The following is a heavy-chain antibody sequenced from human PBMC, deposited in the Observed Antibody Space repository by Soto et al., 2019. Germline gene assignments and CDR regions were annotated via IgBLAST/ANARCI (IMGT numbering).Heavy chain of an antibody. CDR1: GFTFSSYN. CDR3: ARDPKTSGGQHWAFNYFDS. CDR2: ITSSSGYI. D-gene: IGHD7-27*01. V-gene: IGHV3-21*01. J-gene: IGHJ4*02. Sequence: GGSLRLSCAASGFTFSSYNMNWVRQAPGKGLEWVSSITSSSGYIFYADSVKGRFTISRDNAKSTLYLQMDSLRLEDAAVYYCARDPKTSGGQHWAFNYFDSWGQGTLVTVS.